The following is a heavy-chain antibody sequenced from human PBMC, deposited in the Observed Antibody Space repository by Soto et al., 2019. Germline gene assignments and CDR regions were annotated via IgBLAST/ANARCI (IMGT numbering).Heavy chain of an antibody. D-gene: IGHD1-1*01. CDR2: IYPSVSS. V-gene: IGHV4-38-2*02. CDR1: GFAISRGYY. J-gene: IGHJ4*02. Sequence: PSETLSLTCSVSGFAISRGYYWSWVPQPPGKGLEWIGSIYPSVSSYHNPSLATRLRLSIDTSKNQFTLNLTSVTAADTTLYCCAREKVGTTFFDNWGQGIQVTVSS. CDR3: AREKVGTTFFDN.